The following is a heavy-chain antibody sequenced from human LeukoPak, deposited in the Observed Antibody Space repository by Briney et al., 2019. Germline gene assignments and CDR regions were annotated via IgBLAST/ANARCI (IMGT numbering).Heavy chain of an antibody. J-gene: IGHJ4*02. CDR3: ARDTYYYDSSGYYRFDY. CDR2: IYTSGST. CDR1: GGSISSYY. Sequence: PSETLSLTCTVSGGSISSYYWSWIRQPAGKGLEWIGRIYTSGSTNYNPSLKSRVTMSVDTSKNQFSLKLSSVTAADTAVYYCARDTYYYDSSGYYRFDYWGQETLVTVSS. D-gene: IGHD3-22*01. V-gene: IGHV4-4*07.